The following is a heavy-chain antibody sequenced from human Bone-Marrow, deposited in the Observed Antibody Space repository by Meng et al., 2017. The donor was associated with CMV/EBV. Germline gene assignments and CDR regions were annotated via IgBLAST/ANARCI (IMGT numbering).Heavy chain of an antibody. Sequence: ASVKVSCKASGYTFTSYDINWVRQATGQGLEWMGWMNPNSGNAGYAQKFQGRVTMTWNTSISTAYMELSSLRSEDTAVYYCARSKTRTRTALSDYWGQGKLVTVSS. CDR1: GYTFTSYD. CDR2: MNPNSGNA. CDR3: ARSKTRTRTALSDY. D-gene: IGHD5-18*01. V-gene: IGHV1-8*01. J-gene: IGHJ4*02.